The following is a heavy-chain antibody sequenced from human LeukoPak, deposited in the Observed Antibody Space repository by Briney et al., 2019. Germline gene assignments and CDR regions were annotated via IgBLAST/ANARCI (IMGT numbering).Heavy chain of an antibody. Sequence: SESLSLTCTVSGGSISSVDYYWSWIRQPPGKGLEWIGYIYYSGSTYYKPSLKSQVTISVDTSKNQFSLKLSSVTAADTAVYYCARALNGYFYAFDAWGQGTLVTVSS. CDR2: IYYSGST. CDR1: GGSISSVDYY. J-gene: IGHJ4*02. CDR3: ARALNGYFYAFDA. V-gene: IGHV4-30-4*01. D-gene: IGHD2/OR15-2a*01.